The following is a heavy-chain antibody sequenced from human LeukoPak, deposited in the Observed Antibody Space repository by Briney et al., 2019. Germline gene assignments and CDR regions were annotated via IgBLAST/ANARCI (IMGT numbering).Heavy chain of an antibody. CDR2: INQDGSEK. J-gene: IGHJ6*03. V-gene: IGHV3-7*01. CDR1: GFTFSSYW. Sequence: GGSLRLSCAASGFTFSSYWMSWVRQAPGKGLEWGASINQDGSEKYYVDSVKGRFTISRDNAKNSLYLQMNSLRAEDTAVYYCARGRTTVITQRYYYYYMDVWGKGTTVTVSS. CDR3: ARGRTTVITQRYYYYYMDV. D-gene: IGHD4-17*01.